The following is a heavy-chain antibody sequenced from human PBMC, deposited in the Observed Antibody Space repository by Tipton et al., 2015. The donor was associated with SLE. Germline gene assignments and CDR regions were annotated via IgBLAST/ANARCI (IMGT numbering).Heavy chain of an antibody. CDR2: IVPSDSYT. Sequence: SGIRQPPGKGLEWMGMIVPSDSYTNYSPSFQGHVTISADKSVSTAYVQWSSLKASDTAMYYCATGGDGYNFPYWGQGTLVTVSS. CDR3: ATGGDGYNFPY. V-gene: IGHV5-10-1*01. D-gene: IGHD5-24*01. J-gene: IGHJ4*02.